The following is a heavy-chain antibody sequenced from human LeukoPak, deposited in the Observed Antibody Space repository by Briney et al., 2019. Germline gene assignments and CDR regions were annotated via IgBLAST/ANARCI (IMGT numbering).Heavy chain of an antibody. CDR3: ARVGAYSSSWYRWFDP. V-gene: IGHV1-2*02. CDR1: GYTFTGYY. J-gene: IGHJ5*02. CDR2: INPNSGGT. D-gene: IGHD6-13*01. Sequence: ASVKVSCKASGYTFTGYYMHWVRQAPGQGLEWVGWINPNSGGTNYAQKFQGRVTMTRDTSISTAYMELSRLRSDDTAVYYCARVGAYSSSWYRWFDPWGQGTLVTVSS.